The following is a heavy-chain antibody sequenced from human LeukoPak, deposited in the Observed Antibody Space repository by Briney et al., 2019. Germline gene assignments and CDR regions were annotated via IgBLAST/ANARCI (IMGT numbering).Heavy chain of an antibody. CDR1: GFTFSKFA. CDR2: IRGSGDYT. D-gene: IGHD2-2*01. CDR3: AKRIDIAVVPEAATHQAFDV. V-gene: IGHV3-23*01. Sequence: GGSLRLSCAVSGFTFSKFAMMWVRQAPGKGLEWVSAIRGSGDYTQYADSVKGRFTVSRDDSLNTLCLQMNSLRVDDTAVYYCAKRIDIAVVPEAATHQAFDVWGQGTMVTVSS. J-gene: IGHJ3*01.